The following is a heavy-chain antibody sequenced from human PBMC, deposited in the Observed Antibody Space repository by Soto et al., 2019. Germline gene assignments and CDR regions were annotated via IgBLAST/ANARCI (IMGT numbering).Heavy chain of an antibody. V-gene: IGHV4-4*02. D-gene: IGHD2-15*01. Sequence: QVLLQESGPGLVKPWGTLSLTCSVSGGSISNGYWWTCVRQSPGKGLEWIGEIDHSGTTNYNPSLKSRVTISVDMSKNQFSLNVISLTAADTAVYYCARGGRGERVGGDYFEYWGQGTLVTVSS. J-gene: IGHJ4*02. CDR2: IDHSGTT. CDR3: ARGGRGERVGGDYFEY. CDR1: GGSISNGYW.